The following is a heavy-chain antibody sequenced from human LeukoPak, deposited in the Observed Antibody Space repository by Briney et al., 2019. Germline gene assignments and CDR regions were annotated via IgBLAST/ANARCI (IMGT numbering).Heavy chain of an antibody. CDR3: ARKRDRSTGDDFDY. CDR2: IYYSGST. J-gene: IGHJ4*02. D-gene: IGHD3-10*01. V-gene: IGHV4-39*07. CDR1: GGSISSNSYY. Sequence: SETLSLTCTVSGGSISSNSYYWGWIRQPPGKGLEWIGSIYYSGSTYYNPSLKSRVTISVDTSANQFSLKVSSLTAADTAVYYCARKRDRSTGDDFDYWGQGTLVTVSS.